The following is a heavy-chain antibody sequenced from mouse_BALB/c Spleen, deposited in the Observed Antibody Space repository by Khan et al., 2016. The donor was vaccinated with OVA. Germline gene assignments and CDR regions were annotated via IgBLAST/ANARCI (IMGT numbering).Heavy chain of an antibody. Sequence: QVQLQQSGAELMKPGASVKISCKPTGYTFSSYWIEWVKQRPGHGLEWIGEILPGSNSTNYNERFQGKATITADTSSNTAYMQLSSLTSEDSAIYYCARGNYYGSTSWFGYWGQGTLVTVS. J-gene: IGHJ3*01. CDR1: GYTFSSYW. V-gene: IGHV1-9*01. CDR2: ILPGSNST. D-gene: IGHD1-1*01. CDR3: ARGNYYGSTSWFGY.